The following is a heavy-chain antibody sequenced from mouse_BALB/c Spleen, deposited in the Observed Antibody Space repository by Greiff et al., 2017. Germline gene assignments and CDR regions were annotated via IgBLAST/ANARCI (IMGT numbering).Heavy chain of an antibody. J-gene: IGHJ4*01. CDR2: ISSGSSTI. D-gene: IGHD2-10*02. CDR3: ARRYGNYDYAMDY. CDR1: GFTFSSFG. Sequence: EVQVVESGGGLVQPGGSRKLSCAASGFTFSSFGMHWVRQAPEKGLEWVAYISSGSSTIYYADTVKGRFTISRDNPKNTLFLQMTSLRSEDTAMYYCARRYGNYDYAMDYWGQGTSVTVSS. V-gene: IGHV5-17*02.